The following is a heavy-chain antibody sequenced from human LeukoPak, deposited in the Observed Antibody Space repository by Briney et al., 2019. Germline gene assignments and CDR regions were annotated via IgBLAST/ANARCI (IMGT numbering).Heavy chain of an antibody. CDR2: IGGSNGIT. Sequence: GTLSLTCTVSGDSINSLDLWSWVRQAPGKGLEWVSVIGGSNGITFYVGSVKGRFTISRDNSKDTLYLQMNSLRAEDTAVYYCARNENSGWGYFDYWGQGTLVTVSS. CDR1: GDSINSLD. D-gene: IGHD5-12*01. CDR3: ARNENSGWGYFDY. J-gene: IGHJ4*02. V-gene: IGHV3-23*01.